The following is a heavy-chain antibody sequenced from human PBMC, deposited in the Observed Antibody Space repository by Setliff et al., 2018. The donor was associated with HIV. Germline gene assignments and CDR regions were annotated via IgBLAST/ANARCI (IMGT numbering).Heavy chain of an antibody. CDR2: VDPEDGDT. CDR3: TAWGHSWSSDHYMDV. J-gene: IGHJ6*03. CDR1: GYTFTDYC. Sequence: ASVKVSCKASGYTFTDYCMDWVQQAPGKGLEWMGRVDPEDGDTIYSEKFQGRVTIIAETSTDTAYMELISLRSEDTAVYYCTAWGHSWSSDHYMDVWGKGTTVTVSS. V-gene: IGHV1-69-2*01. D-gene: IGHD1-26*01.